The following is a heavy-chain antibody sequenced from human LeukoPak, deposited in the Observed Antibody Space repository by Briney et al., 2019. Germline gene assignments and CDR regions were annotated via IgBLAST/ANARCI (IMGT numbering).Heavy chain of an antibody. CDR2: IYSSGST. Sequence: SETLSLTCTVSGGSISSYYWSWIRQPPGKGLEWIGYIYSSGSTNYNPSLKSRVTISVATSKNQFSLKVSSVTAADTAIYYCARHFYGSGSYRAYGMDVWGQGTTVTVSS. CDR3: ARHFYGSGSYRAYGMDV. D-gene: IGHD3-10*01. CDR1: GGSISSYY. J-gene: IGHJ6*02. V-gene: IGHV4-59*08.